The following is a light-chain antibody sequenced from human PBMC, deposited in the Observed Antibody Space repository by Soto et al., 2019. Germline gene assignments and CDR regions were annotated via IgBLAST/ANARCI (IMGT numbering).Light chain of an antibody. CDR3: SSSTTSSTLVV. J-gene: IGLJ3*02. Sequence: QSALTQPASVSGSPGQSITISCTGSTSDIGAYNFVSWYQQHPGRAPKLMIYEVTHRPSGVSDRFSGSKSGNTASLAISGLQAEDEAYYYCSSSTTSSTLVVFGGGTKLTVL. CDR2: EVT. CDR1: TSDIGAYNF. V-gene: IGLV2-14*01.